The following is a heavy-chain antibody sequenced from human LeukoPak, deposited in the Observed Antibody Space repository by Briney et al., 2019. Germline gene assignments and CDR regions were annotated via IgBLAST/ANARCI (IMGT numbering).Heavy chain of an antibody. CDR2: ISGSDVST. J-gene: IGHJ5*02. D-gene: IGHD3/OR15-3a*01. CDR3: ARDLDRVRIPPNWFGP. Sequence: GSLRLSCAASGFTFSSYAMNWVRQAPGTGLEWVSAISGSDVSTYYADSVKGRFTISRDNSKNTLYLQMNSLRAEDTAVYYCARDLDRVRIPPNWFGPWGQGTLVTVSS. V-gene: IGHV3-23*01. CDR1: GFTFSSYA.